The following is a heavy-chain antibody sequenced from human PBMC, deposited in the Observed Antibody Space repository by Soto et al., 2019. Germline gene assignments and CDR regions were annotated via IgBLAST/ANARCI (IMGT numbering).Heavy chain of an antibody. CDR3: ARGLVDSGGNCFDY. V-gene: IGHV1-8*01. CDR2: MNPNSGNT. D-gene: IGHD4-17*01. CDR1: GYSLNSYD. Sequence: ASVKVSCKASGYSLNSYDMNWARQATGQGLEWMGWMNPNSGNTGIAEKFQGRVTMTWNTSTGTVYLEISSLRPEDTAVYYCARGLVDSGGNCFDYWGQGTQVTVSS. J-gene: IGHJ4*02.